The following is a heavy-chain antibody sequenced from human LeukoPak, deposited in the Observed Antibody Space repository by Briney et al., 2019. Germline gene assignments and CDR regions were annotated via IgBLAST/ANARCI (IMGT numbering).Heavy chain of an antibody. J-gene: IGHJ3*02. CDR2: IYYSGST. D-gene: IGHD3-3*01. Sequence: PSETLSLTCTVSGGSISSYYWSCIRQPPGKGLEWIGYIYYSGSTNYNPSLKSRVTISVDTSKNQFSLKLSPVTAADTAVYYCARDAAPYDFWSGYLDAFDIWGQGTMVTVSS. CDR3: ARDAAPYDFWSGYLDAFDI. CDR1: GGSISSYY. V-gene: IGHV4-59*01.